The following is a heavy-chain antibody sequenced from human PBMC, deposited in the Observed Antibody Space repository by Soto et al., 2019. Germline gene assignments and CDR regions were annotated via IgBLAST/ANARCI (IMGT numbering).Heavy chain of an antibody. CDR3: ASRRGYSGYDRAFDY. CDR2: IYYSGST. Sequence: SETLSLTCTVSCGSISSCDYYWSCIRQPPGKGLEWIGYIYYSGSTYYNPSLKIRVTISVDTSKNQFSLKLSSVTAADTAVYYCASRRGYSGYDRAFDYWGQGTLVTVSS. V-gene: IGHV4-30-4*01. D-gene: IGHD5-12*01. CDR1: CGSISSCDYY. J-gene: IGHJ4*02.